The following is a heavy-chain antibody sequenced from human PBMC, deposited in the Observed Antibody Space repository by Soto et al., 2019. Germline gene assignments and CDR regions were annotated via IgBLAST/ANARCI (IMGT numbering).Heavy chain of an antibody. Sequence: PSETLSLTCAVYGGSVSCYYWSWIRQPAGKGLEWIGEINHSGSTNYNPSLKSRVTISVDTSKNQFSLKLSSVTAADTAVYYCARERFLEWLLRDYYYYYGMDVWGQGTTVTVSS. J-gene: IGHJ6*02. V-gene: IGHV4-34*01. CDR1: GGSVSCYY. CDR2: INHSGST. D-gene: IGHD3-3*01. CDR3: ARERFLEWLLRDYYYYYGMDV.